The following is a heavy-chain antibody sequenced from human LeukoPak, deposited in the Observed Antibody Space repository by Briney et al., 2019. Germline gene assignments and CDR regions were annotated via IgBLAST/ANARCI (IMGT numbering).Heavy chain of an antibody. CDR3: ARGQAKRWLQFPQIDY. CDR1: GGSFSGYY. V-gene: IGHV4-34*01. Sequence: SETLSLTCAVYGGSFSGYYWSWIRQPPGKGLEWIGEINHSGSTNYNPSLKSRVTISVDTSKNQFSLKLSSVTAADTAVYYCARGQAKRWLQFPQIDYWGQGTLVTVSS. CDR2: INHSGST. J-gene: IGHJ4*02. D-gene: IGHD5-24*01.